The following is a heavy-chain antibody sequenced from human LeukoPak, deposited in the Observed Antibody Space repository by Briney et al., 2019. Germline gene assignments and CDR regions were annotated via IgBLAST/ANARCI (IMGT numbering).Heavy chain of an antibody. CDR2: INSDGSST. CDR1: GFTFSSYW. J-gene: IGHJ4*02. D-gene: IGHD5-18*01. V-gene: IGHV3-74*01. Sequence: WGSLTLSCAASGFTFSSYWMHWVRRAPARGLVGWSRINSDGSSTSYADSVKGRFTISRDNAKNTLYLQMNSLRAEDTAVYYCARDLTNTAMVKALDYWGQGTLVTVSS. CDR3: ARDLTNTAMVKALDY.